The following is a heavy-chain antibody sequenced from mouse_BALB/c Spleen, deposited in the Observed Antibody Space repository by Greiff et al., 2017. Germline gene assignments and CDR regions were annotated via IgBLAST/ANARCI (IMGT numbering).Heavy chain of an antibody. J-gene: IGHJ3*01. CDR3: ARWGGDYDERAAY. D-gene: IGHD2-4*01. CDR2: INPYYGST. V-gene: IGHV1-39*01. Sequence: VQLKQTGPELVKPGASVKISCKASGYSFTDYIMLWVKQSHGKSLEWIGNINPYYGSTSYNLKFKGKATLTVDKSSSTAYMQLNSLTSEDSAVYYCARWGGDYDERAAYWGQGTLVTVSA. CDR1: GYSFTDYI.